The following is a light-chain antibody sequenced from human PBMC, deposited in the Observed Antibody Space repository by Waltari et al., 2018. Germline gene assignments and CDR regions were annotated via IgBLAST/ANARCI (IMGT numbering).Light chain of an antibody. CDR2: DVS. Sequence: QSALTQPASVSGSPGQSITISCTGTSSDVGAYNYVSWYQQHPGKAPKLMIFDVSNRPSGVSNRFSCSTSGNTASLTISGLQAEDEAGYYCSSYISSSTLELFGGGTSLTVL. CDR1: SSDVGAYNY. V-gene: IGLV2-14*03. J-gene: IGLJ2*01. CDR3: SSYISSSTLEL.